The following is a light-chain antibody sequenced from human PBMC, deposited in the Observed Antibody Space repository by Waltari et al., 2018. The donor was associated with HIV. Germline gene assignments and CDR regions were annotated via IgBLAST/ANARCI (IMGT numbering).Light chain of an antibody. CDR1: SSNIGAGYD. V-gene: IGLV1-40*01. Sequence: QSVLTQPPSVSGAPGQRVTISCTGSSSNIGAGYDVHWYQQLPRTAPKLRIYGNSNRPSGVPDRFSGSKSGTSASLAINTGLQAEDEADYYCQSYDGSLSGSIFGGGTKLTVL. CDR2: GNS. CDR3: QSYDGSLSGSI. J-gene: IGLJ2*01.